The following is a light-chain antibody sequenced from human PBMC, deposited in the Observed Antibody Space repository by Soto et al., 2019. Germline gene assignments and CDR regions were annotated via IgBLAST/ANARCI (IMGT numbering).Light chain of an antibody. Sequence: DIQLTQSPSFLSASVGDRVTITCRASQGFNNYLAWYRQKPGKAPKLLIYAASTLQSGGPSRFSGSGSGTEFTLTISSLQPEDFATYYCQQVNSYPITFGQGTRLQIK. CDR2: AAS. J-gene: IGKJ5*01. V-gene: IGKV1-9*01. CDR1: QGFNNY. CDR3: QQVNSYPIT.